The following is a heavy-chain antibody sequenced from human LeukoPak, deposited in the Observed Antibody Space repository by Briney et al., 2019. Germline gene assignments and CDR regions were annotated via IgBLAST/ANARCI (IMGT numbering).Heavy chain of an antibody. D-gene: IGHD6-19*01. CDR1: AFTFSSYG. V-gene: IGHV3-30*02. CDR2: IRYDGGNT. Sequence: TGGSLRLSCAASAFTFSSYGMHWVRQAPGKGLEWVAFIRYDGGNTYYADSVKGRFTISRDNSKNTLYLQMNSLRDEDTAVYYCAKDQGSGWYGYYFDYWGQRTLVTASS. CDR3: AKDQGSGWYGYYFDY. J-gene: IGHJ4*02.